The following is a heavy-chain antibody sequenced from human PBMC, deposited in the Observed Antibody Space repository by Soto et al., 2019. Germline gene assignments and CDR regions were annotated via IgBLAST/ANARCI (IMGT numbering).Heavy chain of an antibody. D-gene: IGHD1-7*01. CDR3: AADAQSITGTPPLAYYYYGMDV. CDR2: IVVGSGNT. Sequence: ASVKVSCKASGFTFTSSAVQWVRQARGQRLEWIGWIVVGSGNTNYAQKFQERVTITRDMSTSTAYMELSSLRSEDTAVYYCAADAQSITGTPPLAYYYYGMDVWGQGTTVTVSS. V-gene: IGHV1-58*01. CDR1: GFTFTSSA. J-gene: IGHJ6*02.